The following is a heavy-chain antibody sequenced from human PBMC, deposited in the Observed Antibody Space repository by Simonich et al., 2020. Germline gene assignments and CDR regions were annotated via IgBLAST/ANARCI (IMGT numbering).Heavy chain of an antibody. V-gene: IGHV3-21*01. J-gene: IGHJ4*02. CDR2: MSSSNSYI. CDR3: ARARGDSSSWYFDY. D-gene: IGHD6-13*01. Sequence: EVQLVESGGGLVKPGGSLRLSCAASGFTFSRYSMNWVRQAPEKWLEGVSSMSSSNSYIYYADSVKGRFNSTRDNAKNSLYLQMNSLRAEDTAVYYCARARGDSSSWYFDYWGQGTLVTVSS. CDR1: GFTFSRYS.